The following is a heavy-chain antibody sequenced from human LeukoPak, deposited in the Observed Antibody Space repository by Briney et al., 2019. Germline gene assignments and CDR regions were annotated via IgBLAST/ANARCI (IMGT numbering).Heavy chain of an antibody. V-gene: IGHV3-23*01. CDR2: ISGSGGST. D-gene: IGHD3-10*01. Sequence: GGSLRLSCAASGFTVSDNYMSWVRQAPGKGLEWVSAISGSGGSTYYADSAKGRFTISRDNSKNTLYLQMNSLRAEDTAVYYCAKVPGSGSFTTDYYYYYMDVWGKGTTVAVSS. J-gene: IGHJ6*03. CDR3: AKVPGSGSFTTDYYYYYMDV. CDR1: GFTVSDNY.